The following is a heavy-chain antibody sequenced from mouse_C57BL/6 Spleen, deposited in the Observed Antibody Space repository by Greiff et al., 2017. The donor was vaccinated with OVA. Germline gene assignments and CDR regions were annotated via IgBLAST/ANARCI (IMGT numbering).Heavy chain of an antibody. CDR1: GYTFTSYD. CDR3: ARSSYDYDGDY. D-gene: IGHD2-4*01. V-gene: IGHV1-85*01. J-gene: IGHJ2*01. Sequence: QVQLQQSGPELVKPGASVKLSCKASGYTFTSYDINWVKQRPGQGREWIGWIYPRDGSTKYNEKFKGKATLTVATSSSTAYMELHSLTSEDSAVYFCARSSYDYDGDYWGQGTTLTVSS. CDR2: IYPRDGST.